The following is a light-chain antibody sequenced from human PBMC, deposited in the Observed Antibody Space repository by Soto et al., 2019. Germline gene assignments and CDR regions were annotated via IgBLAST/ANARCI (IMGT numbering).Light chain of an antibody. V-gene: IGKV1-39*01. Sequence: DIQLTQSPSSLSASVGARVTITCRASQSISRSLNWYQQNPGKAPKVRIYAASSLQSGVPLRFSGSGSGTDCTLTISSLQPEDFASYYYQQSYGSPMYTFGQGTKLEIK. CDR2: AAS. J-gene: IGKJ2*01. CDR1: QSISRS. CDR3: QQSYGSPMYT.